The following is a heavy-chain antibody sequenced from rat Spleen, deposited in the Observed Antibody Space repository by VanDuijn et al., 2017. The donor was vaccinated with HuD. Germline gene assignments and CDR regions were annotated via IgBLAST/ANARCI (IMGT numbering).Heavy chain of an antibody. CDR3: ARRALYDGYWDA. J-gene: IGHJ4*01. CDR1: GFTFSDYA. Sequence: EVQLVESGGGLVQPGRSLKFSCAASGFTFSDYAMAWVRQAPKKGLEWVATIIYDGSSTYYRDSVKGRFTISRDNAKSTLYLQMDSLRSEDTATYYCARRALYDGYWDAWGQGASVTVSS. D-gene: IGHD1-12*03. V-gene: IGHV5-17*01. CDR2: IIYDGSST.